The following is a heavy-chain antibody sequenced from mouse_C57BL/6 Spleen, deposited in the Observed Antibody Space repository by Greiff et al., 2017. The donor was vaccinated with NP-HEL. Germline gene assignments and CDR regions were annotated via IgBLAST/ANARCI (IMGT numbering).Heavy chain of an antibody. Sequence: QVHVKQPGTELVKPGASVKLSCKASGYTFTNYWMHWVKQRPGQGLEWIGNINPSNGGTNYNEKFKSKATLTVDKSSSTAYMQLSSLTSEDSAVYYCARKGHWDPFAYWGQGTLVTVSA. V-gene: IGHV1-53*01. CDR3: ARKGHWDPFAY. CDR2: INPSNGGT. D-gene: IGHD4-1*01. J-gene: IGHJ3*01. CDR1: GYTFTNYW.